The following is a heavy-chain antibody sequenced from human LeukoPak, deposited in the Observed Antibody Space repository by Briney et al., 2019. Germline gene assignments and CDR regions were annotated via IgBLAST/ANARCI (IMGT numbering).Heavy chain of an antibody. J-gene: IGHJ4*02. CDR2: ISGSGGST. CDR3: AKEGSGTVTFPYYFDY. Sequence: PGGSLRLSCVASGFTFDDYAMHWVRQIPGKGLEWVSAISGSGGSTYYADSVKGRFTISRDNSRNTLDLQMNSLRADDTAVYYCAKEGSGTVTFPYYFDYWGQGTLVTVSS. CDR1: GFTFDDYA. V-gene: IGHV3-23*01. D-gene: IGHD4-11*01.